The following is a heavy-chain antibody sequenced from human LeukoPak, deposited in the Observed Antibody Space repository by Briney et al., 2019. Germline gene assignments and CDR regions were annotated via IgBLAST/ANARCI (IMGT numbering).Heavy chain of an antibody. D-gene: IGHD3-22*01. CDR2: IYYSGST. V-gene: IGHV4-59*01. Sequence: PSETLSLTCTVSGGSISSYYWSWIRQPPGKGLEWIGYIYYSGSTNYNPSLKSRDTISVDTSKNQFSLKLSSVTAADTAVYYCARVPSMPYYYDSSGYYIYYYYGMDVWGQGTTVTVSS. CDR1: GGSISSYY. CDR3: ARVPSMPYYYDSSGYYIYYYYGMDV. J-gene: IGHJ6*02.